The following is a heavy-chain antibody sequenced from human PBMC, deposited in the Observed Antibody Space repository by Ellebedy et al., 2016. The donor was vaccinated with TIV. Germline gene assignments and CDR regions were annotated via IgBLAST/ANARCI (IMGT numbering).Heavy chain of an antibody. CDR2: IYSGGST. CDR1: GFTVSSNY. J-gene: IGHJ5*02. V-gene: IGHV3-66*01. D-gene: IGHD4-11*01. Sequence: GESLKISCAASGFTVSSNYMSWVRQAPGKGLEWVSVIYSGGSTYYADSVKGRFTISRDNSKNTLYLQMNSLRAEDTAVYYCARDSTTVILYNWFDPWGQGTLVTVSS. CDR3: ARDSTTVILYNWFDP.